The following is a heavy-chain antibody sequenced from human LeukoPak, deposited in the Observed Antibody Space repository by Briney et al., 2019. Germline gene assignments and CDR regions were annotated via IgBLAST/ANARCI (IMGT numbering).Heavy chain of an antibody. CDR3: ARRGSRYYYYYMDV. J-gene: IGHJ6*03. CDR1: GGSISSYY. V-gene: IGHV4-59*12. D-gene: IGHD3-10*01. CDR2: LYYSGST. Sequence: SETLSLTCTVSGGSISSYYWTWIRQPPGKGLEWTGSLYYSGSTNYNPSLKSRVTISVDTSKNQFSLKLSSVTAADTAVYYCARRGSRYYYYYMDVWGKGTTVTISS.